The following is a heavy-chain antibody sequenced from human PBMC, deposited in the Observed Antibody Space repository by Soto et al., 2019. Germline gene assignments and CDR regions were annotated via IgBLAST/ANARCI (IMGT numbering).Heavy chain of an antibody. D-gene: IGHD2-2*01. Sequence: SETLSLTCTVSGGSISRYYWSWIRQPPGKGLEWIGYIYYSGSTYYNPSLKSRVTISVDTSKNQFSLKLSSVTAADTAVYYCARDSPYASSGGYFDYWGQGTLVTVSS. CDR1: GGSISRYY. J-gene: IGHJ4*02. CDR2: IYYSGST. CDR3: ARDSPYASSGGYFDY. V-gene: IGHV4-59*12.